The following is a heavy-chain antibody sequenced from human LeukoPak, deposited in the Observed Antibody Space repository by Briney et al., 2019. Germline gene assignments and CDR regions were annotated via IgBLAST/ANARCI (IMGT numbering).Heavy chain of an antibody. CDR1: GGSFIGYY. CDR3: ARLSGSPWR. D-gene: IGHD1-26*01. J-gene: IGHJ4*02. CDR2: INHSGST. V-gene: IGHV4-34*01. Sequence: SETLSLTCAVYGGSFIGYYWSWIRQPPGKGLEWIGEINHSGSTNYNPSLKSRVTISVDTSKNQFSLKLSSVTAADTAVYFCARLSGSPWRWGQGTLVTVSS.